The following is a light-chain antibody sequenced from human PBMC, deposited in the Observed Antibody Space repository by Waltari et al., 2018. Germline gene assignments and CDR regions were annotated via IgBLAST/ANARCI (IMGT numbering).Light chain of an antibody. CDR3: QQYENFPYS. CDR1: QDIYNF. CDR2: DES. V-gene: IGKV1-33*01. Sequence: DVQLTQSPSSLSASVGDRVTITCQASQDIYNFLNWFQQKPGKPPKLLIYDESKLESGVPSRFSGSRSGTDFTFTISSLQPEDVATYYCQQYENFPYSFGQGTKLEIK. J-gene: IGKJ2*03.